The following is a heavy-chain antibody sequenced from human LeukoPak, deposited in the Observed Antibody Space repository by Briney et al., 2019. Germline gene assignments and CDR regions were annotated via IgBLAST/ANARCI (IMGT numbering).Heavy chain of an antibody. CDR2: IYYSGST. CDR3: ARSSPGRPYFDY. V-gene: IGHV4-59*01. CDR1: GGSISSYY. J-gene: IGHJ4*02. D-gene: IGHD6-13*01. Sequence: SETLSLTCTVPGGSISSYYWSWIRQPPGKGLEWIGYIYYSGSTNYNPSLKSRVTISVDTSKNQFSLKLSSVTAADTAVYYCARSSPGRPYFDYWGQGTLVTVSS.